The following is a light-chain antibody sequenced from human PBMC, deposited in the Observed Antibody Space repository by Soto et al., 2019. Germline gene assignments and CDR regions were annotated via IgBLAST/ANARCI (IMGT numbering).Light chain of an antibody. CDR3: SSYTSSSTPLYVV. CDR2: DVS. V-gene: IGLV2-14*01. Sequence: QSALTQPASVSGSPGQSITISCTGTSSDVGGYNYVSWYQQHPGKAPKLMIYDVSNRPSGVSNRFSGSKSGNTASLTISGLQAEDEADYYCSSYTSSSTPLYVVFRGGTKLTVL. CDR1: SSDVGGYNY. J-gene: IGLJ2*01.